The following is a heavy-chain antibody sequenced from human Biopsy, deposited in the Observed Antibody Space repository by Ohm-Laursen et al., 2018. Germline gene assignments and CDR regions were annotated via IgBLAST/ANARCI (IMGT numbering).Heavy chain of an antibody. CDR2: IYSGGNT. V-gene: IGHV3-53*01. J-gene: IGHJ4*02. Sequence: SLRLSCAALKFTVSSNYMTWVRQAPGKGLECVSVIYSGGNTFYADSVKGRFTISRDNSKNTLYLQMNSLRAEDTAEYYCARHLRYNDYWGQGTLVTVSS. CDR3: ARHLRYNDY. CDR1: KFTVSSNY. D-gene: IGHD3-9*01.